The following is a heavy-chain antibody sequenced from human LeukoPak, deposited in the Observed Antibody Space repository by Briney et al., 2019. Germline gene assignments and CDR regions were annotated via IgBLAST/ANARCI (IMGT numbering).Heavy chain of an antibody. CDR3: ARLLKYSGSYYCDF. CDR2: MYYSGST. V-gene: IGHV4-39*01. CDR1: GGSVSSTRHY. Sequence: PSETLSLTCTVSGGSVSSTRHYWGWIRQPPGKGLEWIGNMYYSGSTYYNPSLRSRVTTSVDTTKNQFSLKLGSVTAADTAVYYCARLLKYSGSYYCDFWGRGTLVTVSS. D-gene: IGHD1-26*01. J-gene: IGHJ4*02.